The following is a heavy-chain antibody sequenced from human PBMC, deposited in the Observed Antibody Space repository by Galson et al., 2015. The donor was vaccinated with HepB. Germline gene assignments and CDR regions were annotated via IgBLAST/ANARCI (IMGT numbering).Heavy chain of an antibody. CDR2: IWVDGTNK. V-gene: IGHV3-33*01. CDR3: AREGDPHIYWCALDF. Sequence: SLRLSCAASGFTFSSHGMNWVRQAPGKGLEWVATIWVDGTNKFYADSVKGRFTISRDNSKNTLSLQMNTLRADDTAVYCCAREGDPHIYWCALDFWGQGILVTVSS. CDR1: GFTFSSHG. J-gene: IGHJ4*02. D-gene: IGHD2-8*01.